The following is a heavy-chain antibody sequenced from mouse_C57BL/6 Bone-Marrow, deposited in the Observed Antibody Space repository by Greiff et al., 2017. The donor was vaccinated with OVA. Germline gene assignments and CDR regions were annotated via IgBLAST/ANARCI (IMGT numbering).Heavy chain of an antibody. V-gene: IGHV1-54*01. J-gene: IGHJ3*01. Sequence: QVQLQQSGAELVRPGTSVKVSCKASGYAFTNYLIEWVKQRPGQGLEWIGVINPGSGGTNYNEKFKGKATLTADKSSSTAYMQLSSLTSEDSAVYFCAGGRLRAWFAYWGQGTLVTVSA. CDR1: GYAFTNYL. CDR2: INPGSGGT. CDR3: AGGRLRAWFAY. D-gene: IGHD2-4*01.